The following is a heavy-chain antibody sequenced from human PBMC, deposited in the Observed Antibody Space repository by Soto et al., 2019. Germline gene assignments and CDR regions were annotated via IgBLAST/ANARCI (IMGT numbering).Heavy chain of an antibody. D-gene: IGHD5-18*01. Sequence: SVKVSCKASGGSFSSYAISWVRQAPGQGLEWMGGIIPIFGTANYAQKFQGRVTITADESTSTAYMELSSLRSEDTAVYYCARVPEGYPYYYYYGMDVWGQGTTVTV. CDR1: GGSFSSYA. CDR2: IIPIFGTA. V-gene: IGHV1-69*13. J-gene: IGHJ6*02. CDR3: ARVPEGYPYYYYYGMDV.